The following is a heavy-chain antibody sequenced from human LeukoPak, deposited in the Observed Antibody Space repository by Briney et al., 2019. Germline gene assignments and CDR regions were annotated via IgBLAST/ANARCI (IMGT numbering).Heavy chain of an antibody. CDR3: AGIPVFGVVLHQEPV. CDR1: GGTFSDYA. CDR2: FIPILGTA. J-gene: IGHJ6*04. Sequence: ASVKVSCKASGGTFSDYALNWVRQAPGQGLEWMGVFIPILGTANSTQKFQDRVTITADIPTNTVYMELSSLRSEDTAVYFCAGIPVFGVVLHQEPVWGKGTTVTVSS. D-gene: IGHD3-3*01. V-gene: IGHV1-69*10.